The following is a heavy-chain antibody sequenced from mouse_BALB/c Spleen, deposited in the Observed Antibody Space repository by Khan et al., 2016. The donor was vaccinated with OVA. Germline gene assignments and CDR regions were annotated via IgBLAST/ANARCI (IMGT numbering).Heavy chain of an antibody. CDR3: ARAYWFAY. V-gene: IGHV5-6-5*01. Sequence: VQLKESGGGLVKPGGSLKLSCAASGFTFSNYGVSWVRQTPEKRLEWVASISSCDTTYYPDSVKGRFTISRENARNILYLQMSRLRSKDTAMYSCARAYWFAYWGQGTLVTVSA. J-gene: IGHJ3*01. CDR2: ISSCDTT. CDR1: GFTFSNYG.